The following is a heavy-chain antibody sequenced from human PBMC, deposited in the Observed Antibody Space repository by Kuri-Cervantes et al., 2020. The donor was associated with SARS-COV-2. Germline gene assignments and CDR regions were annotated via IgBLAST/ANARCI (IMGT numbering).Heavy chain of an antibody. CDR3: ARNEWELFSGYYFDY. CDR1: GLTFSSYE. V-gene: IGHV3-48*03. D-gene: IGHD1-26*01. J-gene: IGHJ4*02. Sequence: GEFLKTFCSATGLTFSSYEMNWVRQAPGNELEWVSYISSSGSTIYYADSVKGRFTISRDNAKNSLYLQMNSLRAEDTAVYYCARNEWELFSGYYFDYWGQGTLVTVSS. CDR2: ISSSGSTI.